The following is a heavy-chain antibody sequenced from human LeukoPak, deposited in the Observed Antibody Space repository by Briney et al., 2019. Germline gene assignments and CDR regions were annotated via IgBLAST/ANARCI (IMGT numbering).Heavy chain of an antibody. CDR2: ISSSGNTI. Sequence: PGGSLRLSCAASGFTFSDYYMSWIRQASGKGLEWVSYISSSGNTIYYADSLKGRFTISRDNAKNSLFLQMNSQRAEDTAVYYCAREGMTTVTHFDFWGQGTLVTVSS. CDR3: AREGMTTVTHFDF. J-gene: IGHJ4*02. V-gene: IGHV3-11*01. D-gene: IGHD4-17*01. CDR1: GFTFSDYY.